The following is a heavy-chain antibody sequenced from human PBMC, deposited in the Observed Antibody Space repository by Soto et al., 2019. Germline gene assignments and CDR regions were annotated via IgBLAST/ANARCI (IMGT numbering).Heavy chain of an antibody. J-gene: IGHJ4*02. D-gene: IGHD3-16*02. CDR2: ISAYNGNT. CDR3: ARSPMALSITFGGVIVPDY. V-gene: IGHV1-18*01. Sequence: GASVKVSCKASGYTFTSYGISWVRQAPGQGLEWMGWISAYNGNTNYAQKLQGRVTMTTDTSTSTAYMELRSLRSDDTAVYYCARSPMALSITFGGVIVPDYWGQGTLVTVSS. CDR1: GYTFTSYG.